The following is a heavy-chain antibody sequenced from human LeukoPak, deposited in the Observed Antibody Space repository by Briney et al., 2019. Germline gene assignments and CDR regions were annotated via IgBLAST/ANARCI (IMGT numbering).Heavy chain of an antibody. Sequence: GGALRLSCAASGFTVSSNYMSWVRQAPGKGLEWVSVIYSGGNTYYADSVEGRFTMSRDNSKNTLYLQMNSLRAEDTAVYYCARGIGSQLRSGWFDPWGQGTLVTVSS. CDR2: IYSGGNT. V-gene: IGHV3-66*01. D-gene: IGHD3-3*01. CDR3: ARGIGSQLRSGWFDP. J-gene: IGHJ5*02. CDR1: GFTVSSNY.